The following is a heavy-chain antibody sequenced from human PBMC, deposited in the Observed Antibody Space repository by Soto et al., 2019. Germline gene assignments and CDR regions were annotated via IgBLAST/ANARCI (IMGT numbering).Heavy chain of an antibody. D-gene: IGHD1-7*01. CDR2: ISGSGRTI. CDR1: VLDFSSEV. Sequence: PXGSLRLSCASSVLDFSSEVMCCVRHSPGKGLEWVSSISGSGRTIYHADSMRGRFAISRDNSKNSLYLQLNNLRVDDTAVYYCAKVGTSYYYGMEVWGQGTTVTVSS. J-gene: IGHJ6*01. V-gene: IGHV3-23*01. CDR3: AKVGTSYYYGMEV.